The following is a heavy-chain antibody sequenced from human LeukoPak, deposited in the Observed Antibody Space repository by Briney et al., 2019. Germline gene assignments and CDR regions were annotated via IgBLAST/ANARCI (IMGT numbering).Heavy chain of an antibody. V-gene: IGHV3-23*01. CDR3: AKVGDFWSGLAYNYYYGMYV. CDR1: GFTFSSYA. D-gene: IGHD3-3*01. J-gene: IGHJ6*02. CDR2: ISGSGGST. Sequence: GASLRLSCAASGFTFSSYAMSWVRQAPGKGLEWVSAISGSGGSTYYADSVKGRFTISRDSSKNTLYLQMNSLRAEDTAVYYCAKVGDFWSGLAYNYYYGMYVWGQGTTVTVSS.